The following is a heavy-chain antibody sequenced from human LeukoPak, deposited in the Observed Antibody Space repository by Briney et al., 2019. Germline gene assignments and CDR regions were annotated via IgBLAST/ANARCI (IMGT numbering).Heavy chain of an antibody. CDR3: ARDSKARSAFDI. V-gene: IGHV3-74*01. J-gene: IGHJ3*02. CDR2: INRDGSST. CDR1: GFTFSSYW. Sequence: PGGSLRLSCAASGFTFSSYWMHWVRQAPGKGLVWVSRINRDGSSTSYADSVKGRFTISRDNAKNTLYLQMNSLRAEDTAVYYCARDSKARSAFDIWGQGTMVTVSS.